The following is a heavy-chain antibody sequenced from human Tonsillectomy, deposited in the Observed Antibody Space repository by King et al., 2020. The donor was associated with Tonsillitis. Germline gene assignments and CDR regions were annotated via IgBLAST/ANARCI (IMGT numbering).Heavy chain of an antibody. V-gene: IGHV3-30*18. CDR3: AKDSTPGGFLGWPFDY. CDR2: ISYDGSNK. Sequence: QLVQSGGGVVQPGRSLRLSCAASGFTFSSYGMHWVRQAPGKGLEWVAVISYDGSNKYYADSVKGRFTISRDNSKNTLYLQMNSLRAEDTAVYYCAKDSTPGGFLGWPFDYWGQGTLVTVSS. CDR1: GFTFSSYG. D-gene: IGHD3-3*01. J-gene: IGHJ4*02.